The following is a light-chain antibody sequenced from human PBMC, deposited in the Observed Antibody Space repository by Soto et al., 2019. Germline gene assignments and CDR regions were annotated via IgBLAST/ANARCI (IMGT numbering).Light chain of an antibody. V-gene: IGLV2-14*01. J-gene: IGLJ1*01. CDR1: SSDVGGYNY. CDR3: SSYTSSSFVV. Sequence: QSVLTQPASVSGSPGQSITISCTGTSSDVGGYNYVSWYQQHPGKAPKLMIYDVSNRPLGVSNRFSGSKSGNTASLTISGLQAEDEADYYCSSYTSSSFVVFGTGTKLTVL. CDR2: DVS.